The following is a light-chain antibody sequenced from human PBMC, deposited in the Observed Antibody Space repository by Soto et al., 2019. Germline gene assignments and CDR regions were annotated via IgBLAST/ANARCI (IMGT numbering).Light chain of an antibody. V-gene: IGLV4-69*01. CDR2: LNSDGSH. Sequence: QPVLTQSPSASASLGASVKLTCTLTSGHSSYAIAWPQQQPENGPRYLMKLNSDGSHSKGDGIPDRFSGSSSGSERYLTSSSLQSEDEADYYCQTCGTRIGVFGGGTKLTVL. CDR1: SGHSSYA. J-gene: IGLJ2*01. CDR3: QTCGTRIGV.